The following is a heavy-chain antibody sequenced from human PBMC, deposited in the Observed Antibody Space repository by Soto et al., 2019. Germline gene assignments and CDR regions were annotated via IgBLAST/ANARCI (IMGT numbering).Heavy chain of an antibody. CDR2: ISAYNGNT. CDR1: GYSFATSG. J-gene: IGHJ4*02. V-gene: IGHV1-18*01. Sequence: QVKLVQSGTEVKQPGASMKVSCKASGYSFATSGISWVRQAPGQGLEWMGWISAYNGNTNYDQKLQDRVTMTTDTSTSTAYLELRNRIAEDTAVYYCARAGQYYDSSGYANWGQGTLVTVSS. CDR3: ARAGQYYDSSGYAN. D-gene: IGHD3-22*01.